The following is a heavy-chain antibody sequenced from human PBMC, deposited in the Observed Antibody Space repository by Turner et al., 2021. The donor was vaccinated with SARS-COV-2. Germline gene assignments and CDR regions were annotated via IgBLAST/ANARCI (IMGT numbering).Heavy chain of an antibody. CDR2: NYSRGST. CDR1: GGPISSYH. V-gene: IGHV4-4*07. J-gene: IGHJ6*02. Sequence: QVQLQESGPGLVKPSETLSLTCTVSGGPISSYHWSWIRQPAGKGLEGIGRNYSRGSTKYNPSLGSRVTMAVDTSKNQFSLKLRSVTAADTAVYYCARGGSGPHLDVWGQGTTVTVSS. CDR3: ARGGSGPHLDV. D-gene: IGHD3-16*01.